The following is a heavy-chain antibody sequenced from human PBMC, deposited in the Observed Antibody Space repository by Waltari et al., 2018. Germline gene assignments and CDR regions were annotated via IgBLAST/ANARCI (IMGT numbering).Heavy chain of an antibody. Sequence: EVQLLESGGDLVQPGGSLRLSCAASGFRFSNYAMTWVRQSPGKGLEWVSSINENDFKTHYADSVKGRFIISRDNSKNTLYLQMNSLRAEDTAVYYCAKQFLDENWGQGTLVTVSS. CDR2: INENDFKT. CDR3: AKQFLDEN. CDR1: GFRFSNYA. D-gene: IGHD1-1*01. J-gene: IGHJ4*02. V-gene: IGHV3-23*01.